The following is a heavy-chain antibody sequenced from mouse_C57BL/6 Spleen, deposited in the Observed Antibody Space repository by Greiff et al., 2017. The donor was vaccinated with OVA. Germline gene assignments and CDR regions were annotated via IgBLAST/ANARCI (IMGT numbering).Heavy chain of an antibody. Sequence: QVQLKESGAELVRPGASVKLSCKASGYTFTDYYINWVKQRPGQGLEWIARIYPGSGNTYYNEKFKGKATLTAEKSSSTAYMQLSSLTSEDSAVYFCARANGRTWFAYWGQGTLVTVSA. CDR3: ARANGRTWFAY. D-gene: IGHD1-1*01. V-gene: IGHV1-76*01. CDR2: IYPGSGNT. CDR1: GYTFTDYY. J-gene: IGHJ3*01.